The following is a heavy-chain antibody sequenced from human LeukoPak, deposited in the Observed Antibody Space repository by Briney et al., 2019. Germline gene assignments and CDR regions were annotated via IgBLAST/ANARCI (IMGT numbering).Heavy chain of an antibody. CDR1: GFTFSSYA. Sequence: GGSLRLSCAASGFTFSSYAMTWVRQAPGKGLEWVSGISNNGVTTYYADSVRGRFTISRDNSKNTLYLQMDSLGAEDTAMYYCATARGSTYYSDYWGQGTLVTVSS. D-gene: IGHD3-10*01. CDR2: ISNNGVTT. J-gene: IGHJ4*02. CDR3: ATARGSTYYSDY. V-gene: IGHV3-23*01.